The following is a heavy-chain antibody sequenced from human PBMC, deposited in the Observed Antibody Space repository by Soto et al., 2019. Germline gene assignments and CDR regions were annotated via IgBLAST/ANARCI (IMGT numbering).Heavy chain of an antibody. D-gene: IGHD3-3*01. CDR2: ISGSGGST. CDR1: GFTFSSYA. Sequence: GGSLRLSCAASGFTFSSYAMSWVRQAPGKGLEWVSAISGSGGSTYYADSVKGRFTISRDNSKNTLYLQMNSLRAEDTAVYYCAIQGYDFWSGYSPAHYYYYGMDVWGQGTTVTVSS. J-gene: IGHJ6*02. CDR3: AIQGYDFWSGYSPAHYYYYGMDV. V-gene: IGHV3-23*01.